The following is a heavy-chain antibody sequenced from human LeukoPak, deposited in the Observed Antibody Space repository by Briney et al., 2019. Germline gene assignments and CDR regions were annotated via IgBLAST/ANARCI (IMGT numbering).Heavy chain of an antibody. CDR1: GFTFSSYA. CDR3: ARTWELLRDDAFDI. V-gene: IGHV3-30*04. D-gene: IGHD1-26*01. Sequence: HPGRSLRLSCAASGFTFSSYAMHWVRQAPGKGLEWVAVISYDGSNKYYADSVKGRFTISRDNSKNTLYLQMNSLRAEDTAVYYCARTWELLRDDAFDIWGQGTMVTVPS. J-gene: IGHJ3*02. CDR2: ISYDGSNK.